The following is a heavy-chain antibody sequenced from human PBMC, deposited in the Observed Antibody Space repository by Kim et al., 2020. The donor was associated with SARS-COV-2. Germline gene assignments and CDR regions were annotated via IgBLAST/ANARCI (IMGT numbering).Heavy chain of an antibody. J-gene: IGHJ4*02. Sequence: SETLSLTCTVSGGSISSGDYYWSWIRQPPGKGLEWIGYIYYSGSTYYNPSLKSPVTISVDTSKNQFSLKLSSVTAADTAVYYCARARATSITIFGVVIVHNFDYWGQGTLVTVSS. CDR3: ARARATSITIFGVVIVHNFDY. V-gene: IGHV4-30-4*01. CDR2: IYYSGST. D-gene: IGHD3-3*01. CDR1: GGSISSGDYY.